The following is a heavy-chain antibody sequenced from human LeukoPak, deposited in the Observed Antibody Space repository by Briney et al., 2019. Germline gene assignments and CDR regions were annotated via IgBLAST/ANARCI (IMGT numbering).Heavy chain of an antibody. CDR3: GRDWSGSYSWARFYYYGMDV. CDR1: GYSFINYC. CDR2: ISADNCNT. J-gene: IGHJ6*02. V-gene: IGHV1-18*01. Sequence: ASVKVSCKASGYSFINYCVIWVRQAPGQGLEWIGWISADNCNTNYAQKLQGRVTMTTDTSTSTAYMELRSLRSDDAAVYYCGRDWSGSYSWARFYYYGMDVWGQGTTVTVSS. D-gene: IGHD1-26*01.